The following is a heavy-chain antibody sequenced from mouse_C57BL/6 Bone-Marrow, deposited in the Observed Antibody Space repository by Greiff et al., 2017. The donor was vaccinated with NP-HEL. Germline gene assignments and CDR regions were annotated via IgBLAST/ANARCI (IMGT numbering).Heavy chain of an antibody. D-gene: IGHD1-1*01. Sequence: VQLQQSGAELVRPGASVKLSCTASGFNIKDYYMHWVKQRPEQGLEWIGRIDPEDGDTEYAPKFQGKATMTADTSSNTAYLQLSSLTSEDTAVYYCASHYYGSSAWYLGVWGTGTRVTVAS. CDR3: ASHYYGSSAWYLGV. CDR1: GFNIKDYY. V-gene: IGHV14-1*01. CDR2: IDPEDGDT. J-gene: IGHJ1*03.